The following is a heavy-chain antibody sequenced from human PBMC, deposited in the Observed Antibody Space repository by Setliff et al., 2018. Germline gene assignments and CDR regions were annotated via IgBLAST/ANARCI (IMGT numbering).Heavy chain of an antibody. CDR1: GYTFRNYA. CDR3: ARDYYDSSGPPAVGMDV. J-gene: IGHJ6*02. V-gene: IGHV1-18*01. D-gene: IGHD3-22*01. CDR2: ISVYNGDT. Sequence: ASVKVSCKASGYTFRNYAFAWVRQAPGQGLEWVGWISVYNGDTNYAQKLQGRVTMTTDTSTSTAYMELRSLRSDDTAVYYCARDYYDSSGPPAVGMDVWGQGTTVTVSS.